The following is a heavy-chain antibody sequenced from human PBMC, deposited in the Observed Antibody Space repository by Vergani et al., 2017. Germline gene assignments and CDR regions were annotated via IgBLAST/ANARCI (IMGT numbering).Heavy chain of an antibody. CDR1: GFTFNHYA. CDR3: AKAKPRNSGYDYLYYYHAMDV. D-gene: IGHD5-12*01. Sequence: EVQLLESGGDFVQPGGSLRLSCAASGFTFNHYAMNWVRQAPGKGLEWVSGISGSGGRTYYAGSVKGRFTISRDSSKNPLYLQMNSLSAGDTAVYYCAKAKPRNSGYDYLYYYHAMDVWCQGTTVTVSS. J-gene: IGHJ6*02. V-gene: IGHV3-23*01. CDR2: ISGSGGRT.